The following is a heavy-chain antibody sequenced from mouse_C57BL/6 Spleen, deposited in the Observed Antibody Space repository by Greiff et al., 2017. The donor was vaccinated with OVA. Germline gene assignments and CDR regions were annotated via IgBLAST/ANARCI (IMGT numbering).Heavy chain of an antibody. D-gene: IGHD1-1*01. J-gene: IGHJ4*01. CDR2: IYPGSGST. V-gene: IGHV1-55*01. CDR3: ARFWDIYYHYYAMDY. CDR1: GYTFTSYW. Sequence: VQLQQSGAELVKPGASVKMSCKASGYTFTSYWITWVKQRPGQGLEWIGDIYPGSGSTNYNEKFKSKATLTVDTSSSTAYMQLSSLTSEDSAVYYCARFWDIYYHYYAMDYWGQGTSVTVSS.